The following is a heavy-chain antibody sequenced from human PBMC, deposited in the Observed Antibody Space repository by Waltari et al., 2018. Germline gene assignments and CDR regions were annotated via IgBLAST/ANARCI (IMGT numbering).Heavy chain of an antibody. CDR2: RSYDESDK. J-gene: IGHJ4*02. CDR3: AEDLYCTNTSCQDF. Sequence: QVQLVESGGGVVQPRGSLLLSCAASGFTFGYIGMQWGRQAPGKGLGWVAVRSYDESDKYKADSVKCRFTISRDNSRNTLYLQMNGLRAEYTAVYYCAEDLYCTNTSCQDFGGQGTLVTVSS. CDR1: GFTFGYIG. D-gene: IGHD2-2*01. V-gene: IGHV3-30*18.